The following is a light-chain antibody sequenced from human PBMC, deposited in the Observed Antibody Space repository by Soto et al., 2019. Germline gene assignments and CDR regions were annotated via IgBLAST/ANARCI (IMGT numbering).Light chain of an antibody. CDR3: SSYTTSSTHVV. CDR1: SSDVGSYNY. J-gene: IGLJ2*01. CDR2: DVS. V-gene: IGLV2-14*01. Sequence: QSALTQPASVSGSPGQSITISCTGTSSDVGSYNYVSWYQQYRGKAPKLMMYDVSNRPSGVSYRFAGSKSGNTASLTISGLQAEDEAEYYCSSYTTSSTHVVFGGGTKVTVL.